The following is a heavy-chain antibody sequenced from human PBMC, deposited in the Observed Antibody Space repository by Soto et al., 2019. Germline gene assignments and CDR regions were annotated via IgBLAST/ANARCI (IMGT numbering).Heavy chain of an antibody. Sequence: EVELLESGGGLVQPGGSLRLSCVASGFTFKNYDMRWIRQAPGKGLEWASGISGSGGVTYYADSVKGRFTISRDNSKNAVYLQMNRLRAEDTAIYYCAKNRQFRSYYESAGHYDNWGQGTLVTVSS. J-gene: IGHJ4*02. CDR3: AKNRQFRSYYESAGHYDN. CDR2: ISGSGGVT. CDR1: GFTFKNYD. V-gene: IGHV3-23*01. D-gene: IGHD3-10*01.